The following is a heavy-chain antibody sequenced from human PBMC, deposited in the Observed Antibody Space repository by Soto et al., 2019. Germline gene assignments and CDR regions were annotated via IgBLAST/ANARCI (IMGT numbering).Heavy chain of an antibody. CDR3: ASRGMVRGVIRTYGMDV. Sequence: PGGSLRLSCAASGFTFSSYSMNWVRQAPGKGLEWVSSISSSSSYIYYADSVKGRFTISRDNAKNSLYLQMNSLRAEDTAVYYCASRGMVRGVIRTYGMDVWGRGTTVTVSS. D-gene: IGHD3-10*01. J-gene: IGHJ6*02. CDR2: ISSSSSYI. CDR1: GFTFSSYS. V-gene: IGHV3-21*01.